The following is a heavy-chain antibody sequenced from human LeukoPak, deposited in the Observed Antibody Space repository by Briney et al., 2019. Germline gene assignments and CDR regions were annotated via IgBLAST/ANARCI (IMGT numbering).Heavy chain of an antibody. CDR2: ISYDGSNK. CDR1: GFTFSSYA. Sequence: GGSLRLSCAASGFTFSSYAMHWVRQAPGKGLEWVAVISYDGSNKYYADSVKGRFTISRDNSKNTLYLQMNSLRAEDTAVYYCARERYFDYWGQGTLVTVSP. V-gene: IGHV3-30-3*01. J-gene: IGHJ4*02. CDR3: ARERYFDY.